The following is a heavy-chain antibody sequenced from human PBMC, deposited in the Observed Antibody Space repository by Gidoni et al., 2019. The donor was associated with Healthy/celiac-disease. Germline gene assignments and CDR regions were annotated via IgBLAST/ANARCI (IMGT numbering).Heavy chain of an antibody. V-gene: IGHV3-30*18. D-gene: IGHD6-6*01. CDR1: GFTFSSYG. CDR3: AKDSKEQLVRGLSWFDP. J-gene: IGHJ5*02. Sequence: QVQLVESGGGVVQPGRSLRLSCAASGFTFSSYGMHWVRQAPGKGLEWVAVISYDGSNKYYADSVKGRFTISRDNSKNTLYLQMNSLRAEDTAVYYCAKDSKEQLVRGLSWFDPWGQGTLVTVSS. CDR2: ISYDGSNK.